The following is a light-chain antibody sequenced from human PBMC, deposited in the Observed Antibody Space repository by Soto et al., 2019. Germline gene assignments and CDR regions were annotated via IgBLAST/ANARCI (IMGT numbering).Light chain of an antibody. J-gene: IGKJ1*01. CDR1: QSVSTY. Sequence: VWTKSPATLSMSPGESATLSRRARQSVSTYLAWYQQKPGQAPRLLIYGASARATGIPDRFSGSGSGADFTLTISRLEPEDFAVYYCQQYGSSPVAFGQGTKVDI. V-gene: IGKV3-20*01. CDR3: QQYGSSPVA. CDR2: GAS.